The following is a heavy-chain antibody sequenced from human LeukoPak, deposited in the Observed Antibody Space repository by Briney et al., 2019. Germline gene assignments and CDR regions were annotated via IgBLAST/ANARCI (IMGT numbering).Heavy chain of an antibody. CDR2: INPNSGGT. CDR1: GYTFTSYY. V-gene: IGHV1-2*04. D-gene: IGHD3-10*01. Sequence: ASVKVSCKASGYTFTSYYMHWVRQAPGQGLEWMGWINPNSGGTNYAQKFQGWVTMTRDTSISTAYMELSRLRSDDTAVYYCALHYYGSGSYYNDAFDIWGQGTMVTVSS. CDR3: ALHYYGSGSYYNDAFDI. J-gene: IGHJ3*02.